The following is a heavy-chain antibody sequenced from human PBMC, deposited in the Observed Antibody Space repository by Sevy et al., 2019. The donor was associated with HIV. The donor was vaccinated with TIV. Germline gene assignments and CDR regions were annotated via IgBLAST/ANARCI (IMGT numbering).Heavy chain of an antibody. CDR3: ARRVPALAGNWFDP. J-gene: IGHJ5*02. Sequence: SETLSLTCTVSGGSISGYYWSWIRQSPGKGLEWIGYIYNVGDTRYNPSLKSRVTISMATSKNQFSLHLNSVTAADTAVYYCARRVPALAGNWFDPCGQGTLVPVSS. CDR1: GGSISGYY. CDR2: IYNVGDT. V-gene: IGHV4-59*01.